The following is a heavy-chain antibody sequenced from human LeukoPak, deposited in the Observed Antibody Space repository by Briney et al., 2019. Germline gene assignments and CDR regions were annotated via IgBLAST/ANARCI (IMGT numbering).Heavy chain of an antibody. CDR1: GGSISSGGYH. CDR3: ARIGVVGATNFDY. Sequence: SETLSLTCTVSGGSISSGGYHWSWIRQHPGKGLEWIGYIYYSGSTYYNPSLKSRVTISVDTSKNQFSLKLSSVTAADTAVYYCARIGVVGATNFDYWGQGTLVTVSS. V-gene: IGHV4-31*03. D-gene: IGHD1-26*01. J-gene: IGHJ4*02. CDR2: IYYSGST.